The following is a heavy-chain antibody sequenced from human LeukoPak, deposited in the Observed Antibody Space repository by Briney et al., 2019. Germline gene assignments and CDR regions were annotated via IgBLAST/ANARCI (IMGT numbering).Heavy chain of an antibody. CDR2: SYTSGST. D-gene: IGHD4-11*01. J-gene: IGHJ4*02. CDR3: AREYSNSEPYYFDY. CDR1: GASISTYY. V-gene: IGHV4-4*07. Sequence: SETLSLTCTVSGASISTYYWSWIRQPAGKGLEWIRRSYTSGSTNYNPSLKSRVTMSVDTSKNQFSLKLRSVTAADTAVYYCAREYSNSEPYYFDYWGQGTLVTVSS.